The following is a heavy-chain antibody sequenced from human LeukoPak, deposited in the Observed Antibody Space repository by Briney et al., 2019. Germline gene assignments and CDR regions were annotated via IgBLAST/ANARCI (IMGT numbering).Heavy chain of an antibody. J-gene: IGHJ4*02. CDR3: ARDASYSSGSDFDY. Sequence: GASVKVSCKASGYTFTGYYMHWVRQAPGQGLEWMGWINPNSGGTNYAQKFQGRVTMTRDTSISTAYMELSRPRSDDTAVYYCARDASYSSGSDFDYWGQGTLVTVSS. D-gene: IGHD6-19*01. CDR1: GYTFTGYY. CDR2: INPNSGGT. V-gene: IGHV1-2*02.